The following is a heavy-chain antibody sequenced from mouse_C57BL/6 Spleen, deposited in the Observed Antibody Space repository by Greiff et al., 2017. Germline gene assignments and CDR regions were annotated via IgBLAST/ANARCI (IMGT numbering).Heavy chain of an antibody. CDR3: ARDGYGSSYDWYFDV. Sequence: QVQLQQPGAELVRPGSSVKLSCKASGYTFTSYWMDWVKQRPGQGLEWIGNIYPSDSETHYNQKFKDKATLTVDKSSSTAYMQLSSLTSEDSAVYYGARDGYGSSYDWYFDVWGTGTTVTVSS. CDR2: IYPSDSET. V-gene: IGHV1-61*01. D-gene: IGHD1-1*01. CDR1: GYTFTSYW. J-gene: IGHJ1*03.